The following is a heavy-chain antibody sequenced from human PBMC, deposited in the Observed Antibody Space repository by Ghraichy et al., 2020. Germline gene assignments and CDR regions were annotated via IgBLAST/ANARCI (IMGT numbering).Heavy chain of an antibody. J-gene: IGHJ2*01. CDR1: GFTFSSSA. V-gene: IGHV3-23*01. Sequence: GESLNISCAASGFTFSSSAMSWVRQAPGKGLEWVSSISGSGGSTYYADSVKGRFTISRDNSKNTLSVQMNSLRAEDTAVYYCAKLKYWSFDLCGRGTLVVVSS. CDR3: AKLKYWSFDL. CDR2: ISGSGGST.